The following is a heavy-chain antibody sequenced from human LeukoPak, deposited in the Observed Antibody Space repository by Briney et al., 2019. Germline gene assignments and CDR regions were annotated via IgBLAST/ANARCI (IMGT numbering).Heavy chain of an antibody. CDR3: AREWFGEPYYFDY. J-gene: IGHJ4*02. Sequence: ASVKVSFKASGYTFTGYYMHWVRQAPGQGLEWMGWINPNSGGTNYAQKFQGRVTMTRDTSISTAYMELSRLRSDDTAVYYCAREWFGEPYYFDYWGQGTLVTVSS. D-gene: IGHD3-10*01. CDR2: INPNSGGT. CDR1: GYTFTGYY. V-gene: IGHV1-2*02.